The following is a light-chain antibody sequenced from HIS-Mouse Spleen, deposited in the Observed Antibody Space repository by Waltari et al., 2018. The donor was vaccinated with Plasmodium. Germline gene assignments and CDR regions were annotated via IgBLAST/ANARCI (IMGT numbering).Light chain of an antibody. CDR1: QSISNY. J-gene: IGKJ1*01. CDR2: AAS. Sequence: DIQMTQSPSSLSASVGDRVTITCRASQSISNYLNWYQQKPGKAPKFLIYAASTLQSGVPSRFSGSGSGTDFTLTISSLQPEDFAIYYCQQSYSTWTFGQGTKVEIK. CDR3: QQSYSTWT. V-gene: IGKV1-39*01.